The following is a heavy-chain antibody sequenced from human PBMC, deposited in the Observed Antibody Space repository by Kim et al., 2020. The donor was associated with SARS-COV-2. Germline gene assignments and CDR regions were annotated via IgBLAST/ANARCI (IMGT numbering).Heavy chain of an antibody. CDR2: SKSKTDGGTT. Sequence: GGSLRLSCAASGFTFSNAWMSWVRQAPGKVLELVGRSKSKTDGGTTDSAAHWKGRFTIPRADSKNTLYLHMNSLKTEDTAVDYCTTIGPLIYDDICGRYPRTAEYYFDDLSQGTLVTVSS. V-gene: IGHV3-15*01. CDR1: GFTFSNAW. J-gene: IGHJ4*02. CDR3: TTIGPLIYDDICGRYPRTAEYYFDD. D-gene: IGHD3-16*01.